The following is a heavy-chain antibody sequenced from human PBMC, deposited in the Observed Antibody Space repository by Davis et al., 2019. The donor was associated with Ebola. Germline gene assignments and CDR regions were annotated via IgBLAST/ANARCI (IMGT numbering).Heavy chain of an antibody. Sequence: MPSETLSLTCAVYGGSFSGYYWSWIRQPPGKGLEWIGYIYYSGSTNYNPSLKSRVTISLDTSKNQFSLKLSSVTAADTAVYYCARGRGLLGPYYFDYWGQGTLVTVSS. V-gene: IGHV4-59*01. J-gene: IGHJ4*02. CDR1: GGSFSGYY. D-gene: IGHD3-10*01. CDR3: ARGRGLLGPYYFDY. CDR2: IYYSGST.